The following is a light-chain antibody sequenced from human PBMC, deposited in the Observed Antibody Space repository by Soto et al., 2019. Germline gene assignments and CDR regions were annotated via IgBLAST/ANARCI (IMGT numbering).Light chain of an antibody. Sequence: QSVLTQPPSASGSPGQSVSISCTGTSSNIGACKFVSWYQQHPGRAPRLIIYEVSKRPSGVPDRFSGSKSGNTASLTVSGLQPEDEADYFCNSYAGYVNFGYVFGAGTKVTVL. V-gene: IGLV2-8*01. CDR3: NSYAGYVNFGYV. CDR2: EVS. CDR1: SSNIGACKF. J-gene: IGLJ1*01.